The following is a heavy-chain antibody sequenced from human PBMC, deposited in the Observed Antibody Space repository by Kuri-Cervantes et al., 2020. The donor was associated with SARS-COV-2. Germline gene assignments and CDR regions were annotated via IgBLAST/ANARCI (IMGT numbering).Heavy chain of an antibody. Sequence: GGLRRCSSAASGFTFSSYAMHWVRQAPGKGLEWLAVISYDGSNKYYADSVKGRFTISRDNSKNTLYLQMNSLRAEDTAVYYCARDGRGDSASRAAFDIWGQGTMVTVSS. CDR1: GFTFSSYA. CDR2: ISYDGSNK. V-gene: IGHV3-30-3*01. D-gene: IGHD2-21*01. CDR3: ARDGRGDSASRAAFDI. J-gene: IGHJ3*02.